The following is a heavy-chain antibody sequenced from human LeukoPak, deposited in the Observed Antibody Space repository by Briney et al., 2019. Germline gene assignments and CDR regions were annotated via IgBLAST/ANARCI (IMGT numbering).Heavy chain of an antibody. Sequence: GGSLRLSCAASGFTFSSYAMSWVRQAPGKGLEWVSTISGSGGSTYYADSVKGRFTISRDNSKNTLYLQMNSLRVEDTAVYYCAKVAKYYYGSETYYFFEHWGQGTPVTASS. V-gene: IGHV3-23*01. CDR3: AKVAKYYYGSETYYFFEH. CDR2: ISGSGGST. J-gene: IGHJ4*02. D-gene: IGHD3-10*01. CDR1: GFTFSSYA.